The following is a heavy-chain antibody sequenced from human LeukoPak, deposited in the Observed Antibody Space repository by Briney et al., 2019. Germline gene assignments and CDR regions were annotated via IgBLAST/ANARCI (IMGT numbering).Heavy chain of an antibody. CDR2: TYYRSKWYI. CDR3: ARGRVSAFDI. V-gene: IGHV6-1*01. Sequence: SQTLSLTSAISGDSVSSNSVAWNWIRQSPSRGPEWLRRTYYRSKWYIDYADSVKSRITISPDTSKNQFSLQLNSMTPEDTAIYYCARGRVSAFDIWGQGTMVTVSS. D-gene: IGHD2-8*01. CDR1: GDSVSSNSVA. J-gene: IGHJ3*02.